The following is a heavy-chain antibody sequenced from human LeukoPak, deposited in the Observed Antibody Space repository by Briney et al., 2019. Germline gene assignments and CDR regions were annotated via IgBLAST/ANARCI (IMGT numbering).Heavy chain of an antibody. Sequence: SETLSLTCTVSGGSINNYYWNWIRQPPGKGVEWIGDIYYSGSTKYNPSLKSRVTISLDTSNKHFSLKLSSVAAADTAVYYCARHGAYTSGWWDYWGQGTLVTVSS. CDR2: IYYSGST. D-gene: IGHD6-19*01. V-gene: IGHV4-59*08. J-gene: IGHJ4*02. CDR3: ARHGAYTSGWWDY. CDR1: GGSINNYY.